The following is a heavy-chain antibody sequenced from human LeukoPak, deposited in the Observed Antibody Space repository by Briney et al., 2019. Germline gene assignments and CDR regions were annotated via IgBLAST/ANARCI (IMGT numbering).Heavy chain of an antibody. D-gene: IGHD6-13*01. CDR3: ARRLPQGSSSSYFDY. CDR1: GGSISSYY. J-gene: IGHJ4*02. V-gene: IGHV4-59*08. Sequence: SETLSLTCTVSGGSISSYYWSWIRQPPGKGLEWIGYIYYSGSTNYNPSLKSRVTISVDTSKNQFSLKLSSVTAADTAVYYCARRLPQGSSSSYFDYWGQGTLVTVSS. CDR2: IYYSGST.